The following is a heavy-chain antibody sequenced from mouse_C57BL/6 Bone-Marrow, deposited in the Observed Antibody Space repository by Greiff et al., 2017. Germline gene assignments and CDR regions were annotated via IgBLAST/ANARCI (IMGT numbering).Heavy chain of an antibody. V-gene: IGHV5-6*01. J-gene: IGHJ2*01. Sequence: EVMLVESGGDLVKPGGSLKLSCAASGFTFSSYGMSWVRQTPDKRLEWVATISSGGSYTYSPDSVKGRFTISRDNAKNTLYLQMSSLKSEDTAMYYCARHGNGNYGDYWGQGTTLTVSS. D-gene: IGHD2-1*01. CDR3: ARHGNGNYGDY. CDR1: GFTFSSYG. CDR2: ISSGGSYT.